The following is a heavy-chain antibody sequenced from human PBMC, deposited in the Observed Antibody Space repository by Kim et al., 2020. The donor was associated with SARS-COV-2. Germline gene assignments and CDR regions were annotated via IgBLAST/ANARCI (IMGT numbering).Heavy chain of an antibody. CDR1: GYSFTSYW. J-gene: IGHJ5*02. D-gene: IGHD2-8*01. CDR3: ARLGARGCMLYTGFCWFDP. Sequence: GESLKISCKGSGYSFTSYWIGWVRQMPGKGLEWMGIIYPGDSDTRYSPSFQGQVTISADKSISTAYLQWSSLKASDTAMYYCARLGARGCMLYTGFCWFDPWGQGTLVTVSS. CDR2: IYPGDSDT. V-gene: IGHV5-51*01.